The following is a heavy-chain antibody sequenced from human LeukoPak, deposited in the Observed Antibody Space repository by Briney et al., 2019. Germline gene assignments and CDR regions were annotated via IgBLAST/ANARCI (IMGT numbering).Heavy chain of an antibody. CDR1: GFTFSSYA. V-gene: IGHV3-30-3*01. J-gene: IGHJ4*02. CDR3: ARDTHMVSLRYFDWLLYPDY. CDR2: ISYDGSNK. D-gene: IGHD3-9*01. Sequence: PGGSLRLSCAASGFTFSSYAMHWVRQAPGKGLEWVAVISYDGSNKYYADSVKGRFTISRDNSKNTLYLQMNSLRAEDTAVYYCARDTHMVSLRYFDWLLYPDYRGQGTLVTVSS.